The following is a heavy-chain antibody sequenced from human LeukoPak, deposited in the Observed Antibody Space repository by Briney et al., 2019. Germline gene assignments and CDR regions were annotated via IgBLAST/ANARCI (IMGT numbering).Heavy chain of an antibody. Sequence: PGGSLRLSCAASGFTFSSYGMHWVRQAPGKGLEWVAFIRYDGSNKYYADSVKARFTISRDNSKNTLYLQMNSLRAEDTAVYYCAGRYCSSTSCYSDYWGQGTLVTVSS. D-gene: IGHD2-2*02. CDR2: IRYDGSNK. CDR3: AGRYCSSTSCYSDY. CDR1: GFTFSSYG. J-gene: IGHJ4*02. V-gene: IGHV3-30*02.